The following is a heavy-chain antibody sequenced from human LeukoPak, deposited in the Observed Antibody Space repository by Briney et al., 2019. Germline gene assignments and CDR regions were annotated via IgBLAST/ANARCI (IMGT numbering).Heavy chain of an antibody. D-gene: IGHD5-18*01. Sequence: PSETLSLTCTVPGGSISSYYWSWIRQPPGKGLEWTGYIYYSGSTNYNPSLKSRVTISVDTSKNQFSLKLSSATAADTAVYYCARDRIGYSYGSDAFDIWGQGTMVTVSS. CDR2: IYYSGST. V-gene: IGHV4-59*01. CDR3: ARDRIGYSYGSDAFDI. J-gene: IGHJ3*02. CDR1: GGSISSYY.